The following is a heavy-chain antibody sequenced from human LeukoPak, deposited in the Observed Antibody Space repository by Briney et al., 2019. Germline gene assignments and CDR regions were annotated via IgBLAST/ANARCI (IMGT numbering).Heavy chain of an antibody. Sequence: EASVTVSCTASGGTFSSYAISWVRQAPGQGLEWMGRIIPILGIANYAQKFQGRVTITADKSTSTAYMELSSLRSEDTAVYYCATSLILTGYQGVIYYFDYWGQGTLVTVSS. J-gene: IGHJ4*02. CDR2: IIPILGIA. D-gene: IGHD3-9*01. V-gene: IGHV1-69*04. CDR1: GGTFSSYA. CDR3: ATSLILTGYQGVIYYFDY.